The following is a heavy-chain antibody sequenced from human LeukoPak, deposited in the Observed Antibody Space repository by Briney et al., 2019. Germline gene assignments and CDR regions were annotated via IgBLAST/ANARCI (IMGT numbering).Heavy chain of an antibody. CDR1: GYTFTNYY. CDR3: ARSSYYYDSSGYYFYFDY. V-gene: IGHV1-46*01. Sequence: ASVKVSCKASGYTFTNYYMHWVRQAPGQGLEWMGIINPSGGSTSYSQKFQGRVTMTRDTSTSTVYMELSSLRSEDTAVYYCARSSYYYDSSGYYFYFDYWGQGTLVTVSS. CDR2: INPSGGST. D-gene: IGHD3-22*01. J-gene: IGHJ4*02.